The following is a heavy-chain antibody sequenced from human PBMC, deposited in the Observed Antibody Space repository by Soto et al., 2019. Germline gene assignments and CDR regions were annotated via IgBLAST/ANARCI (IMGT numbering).Heavy chain of an antibody. CDR2: VYYTGST. D-gene: IGHD2-2*01. CDR3: ARDNCSTTSCPRGLDS. J-gene: IGHJ4*02. V-gene: IGHV4-59*01. Sequence: SETLSLTCTVSGGSIGSYYWCWIRPPPGEGLEWIGYVYYTGSTEYNPSHKGRVTISVDTSKYQFSLKLSSVAAADTAAYYCARDNCSTTSCPRGLDSWGQGTLVTVSS. CDR1: GGSIGSYY.